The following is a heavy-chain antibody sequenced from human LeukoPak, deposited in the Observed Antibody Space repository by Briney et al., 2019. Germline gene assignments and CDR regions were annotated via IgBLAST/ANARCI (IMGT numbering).Heavy chain of an antibody. Sequence: GGSLRLSCAASEFTFISYSMNWVRQAPGTGLEWVSSISSGSGYIFYADSVKGRFTISRDNAKNSLYLQMHSLRAEDTAVYYCSRDVGGDYRLYYWGQGTLVTVSS. D-gene: IGHD4-17*01. V-gene: IGHV3-21*01. CDR2: ISSGSGYI. CDR3: SRDVGGDYRLYY. J-gene: IGHJ4*02. CDR1: EFTFISYS.